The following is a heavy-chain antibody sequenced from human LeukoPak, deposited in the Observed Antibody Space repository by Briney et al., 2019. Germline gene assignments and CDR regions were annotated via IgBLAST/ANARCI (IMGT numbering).Heavy chain of an antibody. J-gene: IGHJ3*02. CDR2: IYYSGST. D-gene: IGHD6-13*01. Sequence: PSETLSLTCTVSGASISTRGYYWGWIRQPPGKGLEWIGSIYYSGSTYYNPSLKSRVTISVDTSKNQFSLKLSSVTAADTAVYYCARDRRAAAGRNAFDIWGQGTMVTVSS. V-gene: IGHV4-39*07. CDR1: GASISTRGYY. CDR3: ARDRRAAAGRNAFDI.